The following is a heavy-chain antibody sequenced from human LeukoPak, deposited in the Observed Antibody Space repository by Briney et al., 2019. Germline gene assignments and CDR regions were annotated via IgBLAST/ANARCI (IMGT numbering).Heavy chain of an antibody. CDR2: MNSDGTDA. J-gene: IGHJ3*01. V-gene: IGHV3-74*01. CDR3: LGRELGSLPGPHDF. Sequence: GGSLRLSCAASGFTFSNYWMHWVRQAPGKGLVWVSRMNSDGTDARYADSVKGRFTISRDNARDTLYLQMDSLRVEDTAVYYCLGRELGSLPGPHDFWGQGTVVTVSS. CDR1: GFTFSNYW. D-gene: IGHD3-10*01.